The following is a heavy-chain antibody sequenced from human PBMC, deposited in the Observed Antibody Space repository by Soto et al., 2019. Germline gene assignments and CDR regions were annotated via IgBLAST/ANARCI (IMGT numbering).Heavy chain of an antibody. D-gene: IGHD5-12*01. CDR3: ARAGYCGPGCDYYFDY. CDR1: GFTFGSYW. V-gene: IGHV3-7*01. Sequence: EVQLVESGGGLVQPGGSLRLSCAVSGFTFGSYWMNWVRQIPGKGLEWVAYIKPDGSATYYVDSVKGRFTISRDNAKNSLYLQMNSLRVGDTSVYYCARAGYCGPGCDYYFDYWGQGTLVTVSS. J-gene: IGHJ4*02. CDR2: IKPDGSAT.